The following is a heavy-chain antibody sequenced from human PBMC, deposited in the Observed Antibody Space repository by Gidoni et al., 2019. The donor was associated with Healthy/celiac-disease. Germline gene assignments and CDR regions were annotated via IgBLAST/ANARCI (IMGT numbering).Heavy chain of an antibody. CDR2: IHTSGST. CDR1: GGSISSGSYY. V-gene: IGHV4-61*02. J-gene: IGHJ2*01. D-gene: IGHD2-21*02. Sequence: QVQLQESGPGLVKPSQTPSLTCTVSGGSISSGSYYWSWIRQPAGKGLGWIGCIHTSGSTNYNPSRKSRVTMSVDTSKNQFSLKLSSVTAADTAVYYCARDVGGNSPWYFDLWGRGTLVPVSS. CDR3: ARDVGGNSPWYFDL.